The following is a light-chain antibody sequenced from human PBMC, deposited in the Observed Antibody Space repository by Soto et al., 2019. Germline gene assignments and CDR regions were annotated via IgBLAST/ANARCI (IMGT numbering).Light chain of an antibody. CDR3: QQRSNWPST. J-gene: IGKJ4*01. V-gene: IGKV3-11*01. CDR2: DAS. Sequence: EMVLTQSPATLSVSPGKRATLSCRASQSVSGYLAWYQQKPGQAPRLLIYDASNRATGVPARFSGSGSGTDFTLTITSLEPEDFAVYYCQQRSNWPSTFGGGTKVES. CDR1: QSVSGY.